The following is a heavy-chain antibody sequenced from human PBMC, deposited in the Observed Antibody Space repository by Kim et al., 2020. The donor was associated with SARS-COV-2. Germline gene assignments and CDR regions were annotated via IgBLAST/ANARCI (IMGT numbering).Heavy chain of an antibody. Sequence: ASVKVSCKTSDYSYSGSGFSWVRQAPGQGLEWMGWINTRKGDTNYVQKFQDRVTMTTGSSTTTAYMELRNLKSDGTAVYYCVRGTWGDVNDYWGPGALVTVSS. CDR1: DYSYSGSG. V-gene: IGHV1-18*01. J-gene: IGHJ4*02. D-gene: IGHD3-10*01. CDR2: INTRKGDT. CDR3: VRGTWGDVNDY.